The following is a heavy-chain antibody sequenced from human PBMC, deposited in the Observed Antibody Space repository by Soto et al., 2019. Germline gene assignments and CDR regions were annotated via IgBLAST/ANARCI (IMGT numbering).Heavy chain of an antibody. CDR2: IYYSGST. Sequence: SETLSLTCTVSGGSISSSSYYWGWIRQPPGKGLDWIVSIYYSGSTYYNPSLKSRVTISVDTSKNQFSLKLSSVTAADTAVYYCARLSGDCTNGVCSNWFDPWGQGTLVTVSS. D-gene: IGHD2-8*01. J-gene: IGHJ5*02. CDR1: GGSISSSSYY. CDR3: ARLSGDCTNGVCSNWFDP. V-gene: IGHV4-39*01.